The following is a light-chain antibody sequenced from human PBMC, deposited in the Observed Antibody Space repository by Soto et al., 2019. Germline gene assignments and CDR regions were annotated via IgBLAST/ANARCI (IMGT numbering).Light chain of an antibody. Sequence: QSVLAQPRSVSGSPGQSVTISCTGTSSDVGGYNYVSWYQQHPGKANKLMIYDVSKRPSGVPDRFSGSKSGNTASLTISGLQAEDEADYYCCSYAGSYTLYVFGTGTKVTVL. CDR3: CSYAGSYTLYV. CDR2: DVS. CDR1: SSDVGGYNY. V-gene: IGLV2-11*01. J-gene: IGLJ1*01.